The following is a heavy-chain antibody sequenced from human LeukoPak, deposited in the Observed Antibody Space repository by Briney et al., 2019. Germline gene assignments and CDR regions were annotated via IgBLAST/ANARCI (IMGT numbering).Heavy chain of an antibody. V-gene: IGHV3-30*04. CDR2: ISYDGSNK. CDR3: ARGDWIQLWITAY. Sequence: GGSLRLSCAASGFTFSSYAMHWVRQAPGKGLEWAAVISYDGSNKYYADSVKGRFTISRDNSKNTLYLQMNSLRAEDTAVYYCARGDWIQLWITAYWGQGTLVTVSS. CDR1: GFTFSSYA. D-gene: IGHD5-18*01. J-gene: IGHJ4*02.